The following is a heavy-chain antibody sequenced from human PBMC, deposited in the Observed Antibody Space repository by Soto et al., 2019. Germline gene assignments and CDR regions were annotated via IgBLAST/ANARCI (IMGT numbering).Heavy chain of an antibody. D-gene: IGHD2-8*01. CDR1: GGSINSGDYY. CDR3: ASNRVSSLRDWRLNWFDP. Sequence: PGSPSETLSLTCSVSGGSINSGDYYWSWIRQPPGKGLEWIGYISNSGITYYNPSLKSRVTISADTSKNQFSLKLSSVTAADTAVFYCASNRVSSLRDWRLNWFDPWGQGTLVTVSS. J-gene: IGHJ5*02. CDR2: ISNSGIT. V-gene: IGHV4-30-4*01.